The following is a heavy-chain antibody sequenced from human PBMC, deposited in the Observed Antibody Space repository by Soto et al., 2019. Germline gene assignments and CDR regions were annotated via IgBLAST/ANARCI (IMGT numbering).Heavy chain of an antibody. CDR2: ISSTTNYI. J-gene: IGHJ4*03. CDR1: GIALTRKS. Sequence: LRLSYAACGIALTRKSMHWVRQATGKGLEWVSSISSTTNYIYYGDSMKGRFTISRDNAKNSLYLEMNSLRAEDTAVYYCARESKNLTSSFGNCDQRTLVTVSS. CDR3: ARESKNLTSSFGN. V-gene: IGHV3-21*06.